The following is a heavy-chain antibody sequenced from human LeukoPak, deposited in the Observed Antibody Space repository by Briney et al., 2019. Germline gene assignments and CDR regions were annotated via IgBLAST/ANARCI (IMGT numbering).Heavy chain of an antibody. CDR2: INHSGST. V-gene: IGHV4-34*01. J-gene: IGHJ3*02. CDR1: GGSFSGYY. Sequence: SETLSLTCAVYGGSFSGYYWSWIRQPPGKGREWIGEINHSGSTNYNPSLKSRVTISVDTSKNQFSLKLSSGTATDAAVYYCARGLRTGTTGECAFDIWGQGTMVTVSS. D-gene: IGHD1-1*01. CDR3: ARGLRTGTTGECAFDI.